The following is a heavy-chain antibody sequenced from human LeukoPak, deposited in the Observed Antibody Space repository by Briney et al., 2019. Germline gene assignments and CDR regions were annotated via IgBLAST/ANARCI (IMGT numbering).Heavy chain of an antibody. J-gene: IGHJ5*02. D-gene: IGHD6-6*01. CDR2: IIPIFGTA. V-gene: IGHV1-69*05. CDR3: ARDVVAARPLALTSPNNWFDP. Sequence: GASVKVSCNASGGTFSSYAISWVRKAPGQGLEWMGGIIPIFGTANFAQKFQGRVTMTTDTSTSTAYMEQRSLRSDDTAVYYCARDVVAARPLALTSPNNWFDPWGQGTLVTVSS. CDR1: GGTFSSYA.